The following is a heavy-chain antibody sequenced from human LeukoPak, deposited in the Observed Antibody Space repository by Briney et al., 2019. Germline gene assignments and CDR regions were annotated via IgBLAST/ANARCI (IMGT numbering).Heavy chain of an antibody. CDR1: GFTVSSNY. CDR2: IYSGGST. Sequence: GGSLRLSCAASGFTVSSNYMSWVRQAPGKGLEWVSVIYSGGSTYYADSVKGRFTISRDNSKNTLYLQMNSLRAEDTAVYYCARDLEIDYYFDYWGQGTLVTVSS. D-gene: IGHD2-21*01. V-gene: IGHV3-53*01. CDR3: ARDLEIDYYFDY. J-gene: IGHJ4*02.